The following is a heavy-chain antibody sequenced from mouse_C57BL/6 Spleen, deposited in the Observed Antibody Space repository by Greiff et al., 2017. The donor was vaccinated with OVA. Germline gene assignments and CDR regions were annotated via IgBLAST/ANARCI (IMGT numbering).Heavy chain of an antibody. J-gene: IGHJ2*01. Sequence: VQLQQSGAELVRPGASVKLSCTASGFNIKDYYMHWVKQRPEQGLEWIGRIDPEDGDTEYAPKFQGKATMTADTSSNTAYLQLSSLTSEDTAVDYCTTDITTVVAPFDYWGQGTTLTVSS. V-gene: IGHV14-1*01. D-gene: IGHD1-1*01. CDR3: TTDITTVVAPFDY. CDR2: IDPEDGDT. CDR1: GFNIKDYY.